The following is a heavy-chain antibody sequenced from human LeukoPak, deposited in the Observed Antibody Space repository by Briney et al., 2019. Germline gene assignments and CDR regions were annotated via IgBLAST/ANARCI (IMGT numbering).Heavy chain of an antibody. J-gene: IGHJ4*02. CDR3: ARAESWSSRPYFDY. CDR1: GFSFSSYV. V-gene: IGHV3-23*01. D-gene: IGHD6-13*01. Sequence: PGGSLRLSCAASGFSFSSYVMSWVRQAPGKGLEWVSAVSGSGGSTYSADSVKGRFTISRDNSKNMVYLQTSSLRAEDTAVYYCARAESWSSRPYFDYWGQGILVSVSS. CDR2: VSGSGGST.